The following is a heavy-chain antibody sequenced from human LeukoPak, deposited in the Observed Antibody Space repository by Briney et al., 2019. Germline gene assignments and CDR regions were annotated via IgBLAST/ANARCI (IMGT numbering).Heavy chain of an antibody. J-gene: IGHJ4*02. V-gene: IGHV3-48*03. CDR1: GFTFSSYE. D-gene: IGHD3-22*01. CDR2: ISSSGSII. CDR3: TRDRYYYDSSGHPYYFDY. Sequence: PGGSLRLSCAASGFTFSSYEMNWVRQAPGKGLEWVSYISSSGSIIYYADSVKGRFIISRDNAKSSLYLQMNSLRAEDTAVYYCTRDRYYYDSSGHPYYFDYWGQGTLVTVSS.